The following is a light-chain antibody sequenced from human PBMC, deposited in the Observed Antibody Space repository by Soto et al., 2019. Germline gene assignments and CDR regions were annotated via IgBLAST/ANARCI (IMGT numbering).Light chain of an antibody. V-gene: IGKV3-20*01. J-gene: IGKJ2*01. CDR3: PQYGSSPYT. CDR1: QSVSSNH. CDR2: AST. Sequence: EIVVTQSPGTLSLSPGERATLSCRASQSVSSNHLAWYQQKPGQAPRLLIFASTGRPAVIPDRFSGSGSGTDFTLTISRLEPEDSAMYYCPQYGSSPYTFGQGTKVDIK.